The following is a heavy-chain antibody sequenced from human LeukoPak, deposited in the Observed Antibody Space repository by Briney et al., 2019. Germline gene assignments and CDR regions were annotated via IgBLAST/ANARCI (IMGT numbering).Heavy chain of an antibody. CDR3: AKDRYCTSSSCPIDY. Sequence: GRSPRLSCVGSGFNFDEYAMHWVRQPPGKGLEWVSGISSNSDDIGYADSVKGRFTISRDSAKKSLYLQMNSLRAEDTALYYCAKDRYCTSSSCPIDYWGRGTLVTVSS. D-gene: IGHD2-15*01. CDR2: ISSNSDDI. J-gene: IGHJ4*02. CDR1: GFNFDEYA. V-gene: IGHV3-9*01.